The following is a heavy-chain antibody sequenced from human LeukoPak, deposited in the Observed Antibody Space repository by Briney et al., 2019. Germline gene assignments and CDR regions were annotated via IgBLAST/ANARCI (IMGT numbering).Heavy chain of an antibody. CDR2: IIPIFGTA. CDR3: ARVTTRLGPFDY. J-gene: IGHJ4*02. Sequence: GSSVKVSCKASGGTFSSYAISWVRQAPGQGLEWMGGIIPIFGTANYAQKFQGRVTITADESTSTAYMELSSLRSEDTAVYYCARVTTRLGPFDYWGQGTLVTVSS. D-gene: IGHD5-12*01. CDR1: GGTFSSYA. V-gene: IGHV1-69*01.